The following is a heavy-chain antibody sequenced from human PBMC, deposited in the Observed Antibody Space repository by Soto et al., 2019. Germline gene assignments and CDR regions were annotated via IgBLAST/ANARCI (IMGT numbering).Heavy chain of an antibody. CDR1: GYTFTSYA. CDR2: INAGNGNT. CDR3: ARDLDTAMARVPLNYYYGMDV. Sequence: QVQLVQSGAEEKKPGASVKVSCKASGYTFTSYAMHWVRQAPGQRLEWMGWINAGNGNTKYSLKFQGRVTITRDTSASTAYMELSSLRSEDTAVYYCARDLDTAMARVPLNYYYGMDVWGQGTTVTVSS. D-gene: IGHD5-18*01. V-gene: IGHV1-3*05. J-gene: IGHJ6*02.